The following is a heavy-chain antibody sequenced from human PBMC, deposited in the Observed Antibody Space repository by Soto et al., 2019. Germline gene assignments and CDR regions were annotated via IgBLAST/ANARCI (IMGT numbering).Heavy chain of an antibody. J-gene: IGHJ6*04. V-gene: IGHV1-3*01. CDR3: AALQGDFWSGYYSNGMDV. D-gene: IGHD3-3*01. CDR1: GYTFTSYA. CDR2: INAGNGNT. Sequence: EASVKVSCKASGYTFTSYAMHWVRQAPGQRLEWMGWINAGNGNTKYSQKFQGRVTITRDTSASTAYMELSSLRSEDTAVYYCAALQGDFWSGYYSNGMDVWGKGTTVTVSS.